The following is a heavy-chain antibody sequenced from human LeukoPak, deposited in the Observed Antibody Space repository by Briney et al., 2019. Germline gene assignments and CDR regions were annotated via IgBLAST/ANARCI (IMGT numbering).Heavy chain of an antibody. V-gene: IGHV5-51*01. D-gene: IGHD3-3*01. J-gene: IGHJ5*02. Sequence: GESLKISCKGSGYSFTSYWIGWVRQMPGKGLEWMGIIYPGDSDTRYSPSFQGQVTISADKSISTAYLQWSSLKASDTAMYYCARLKPITIFGGVIIRGGDNWFDPWGQGTLVTVSS. CDR1: GYSFTSYW. CDR3: ARLKPITIFGGVIIRGGDNWFDP. CDR2: IYPGDSDT.